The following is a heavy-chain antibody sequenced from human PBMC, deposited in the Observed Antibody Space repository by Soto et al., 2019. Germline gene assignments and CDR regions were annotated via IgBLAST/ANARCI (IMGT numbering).Heavy chain of an antibody. Sequence: EVQLLESGGGLVQPGGSLRLSCAASGFTFSSYAMSWVRQVPGKGLEWVSTISGSGGSTYYADSVKGRFTISRDNSKNALYLKMNSLRAEDTAVYYCAKQPRSISCYDYWGQGTLVTVSS. CDR1: GFTFSSYA. J-gene: IGHJ4*02. CDR3: AKQPRSISCYDY. V-gene: IGHV3-23*01. D-gene: IGHD2-2*01. CDR2: ISGSGGST.